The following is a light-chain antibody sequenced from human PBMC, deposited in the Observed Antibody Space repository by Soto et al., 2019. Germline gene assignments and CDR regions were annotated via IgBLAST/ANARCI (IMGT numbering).Light chain of an antibody. Sequence: QLVLTQSPSASASLGASVKLTCTLSSGPSSYAIAWHQQQPEKGPRYLMKLNSDGSHTKGDGIPDRFSGSSSGAERYLTISSLQSEDEADYYCQTWGTDIVVFGGGTKVTVL. CDR2: LNSDGSH. CDR3: QTWGTDIVV. CDR1: SGPSSYA. J-gene: IGLJ2*01. V-gene: IGLV4-69*01.